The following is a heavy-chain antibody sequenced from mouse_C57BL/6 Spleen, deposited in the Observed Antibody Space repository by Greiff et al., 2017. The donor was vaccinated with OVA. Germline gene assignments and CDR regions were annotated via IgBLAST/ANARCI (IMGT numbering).Heavy chain of an antibody. CDR1: GFSLTSYG. D-gene: IGHD1-1*01. V-gene: IGHV2-5*01. J-gene: IGHJ2*01. CDR2: IWRGGST. CDR3: AKKDYYGSSCGFDY. Sequence: QVQLQQSGPGLVQPSQSLSITCTVSGFSLTSYGVHWVRQSPGKGLEWLGVIWRGGSTDYNAAFMSRLSITKDNSKSQVFFKMNSLQADDTAIYYCAKKDYYGSSCGFDYWGQGTTLTVSS.